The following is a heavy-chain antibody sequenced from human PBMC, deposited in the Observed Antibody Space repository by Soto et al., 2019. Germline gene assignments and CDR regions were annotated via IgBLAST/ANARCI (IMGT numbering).Heavy chain of an antibody. J-gene: IGHJ6*02. D-gene: IGHD2-15*01. CDR1: GGSVSSGSYY. CDR3: ARAVVAATYYYYGMDV. V-gene: IGHV4-61*01. Sequence: NPSETLSLTCTVSGGSVSSGSYYWSWIRRPPGKGLEWIGYIYYSGSTNYNPSLKSRVTISVDTSKNQFSLKLSSVTAADTAVYYCARAVVAATYYYYGMDVWGQGTTVTVS. CDR2: IYYSGST.